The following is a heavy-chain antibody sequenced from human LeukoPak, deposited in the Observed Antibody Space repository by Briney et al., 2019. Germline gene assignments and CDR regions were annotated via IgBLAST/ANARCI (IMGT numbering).Heavy chain of an antibody. Sequence: SSETLSVTCAVSGGSISSNSYYWGWIRQPPGKGLEWIGEINHSGSTNYNPSLKSRVTISVDTSKNQFSLKLSSVTAADTAVYYCALPMGLRPHLDYWGQGTLVTVSS. V-gene: IGHV4-39*07. CDR3: ALPMGLRPHLDY. J-gene: IGHJ4*02. CDR1: GGSISSNSYY. CDR2: INHSGST. D-gene: IGHD4-17*01.